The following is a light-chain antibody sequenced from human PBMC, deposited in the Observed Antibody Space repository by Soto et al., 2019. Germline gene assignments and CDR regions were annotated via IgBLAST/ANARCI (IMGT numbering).Light chain of an antibody. CDR2: EVS. J-gene: IGLJ1*01. V-gene: IGLV2-14*03. Sequence: QSALTQPASVSGSPGQSITISCTGTSSDVGAYDYVSWYQQHPDKAPKLMIYEVSHRPSGVSNRFYGSKSVNTATLTISGLQAEDEAEYYCSSYTSSSTRVFGTGTKVTVL. CDR3: SSYTSSSTRV. CDR1: SSDVGAYDY.